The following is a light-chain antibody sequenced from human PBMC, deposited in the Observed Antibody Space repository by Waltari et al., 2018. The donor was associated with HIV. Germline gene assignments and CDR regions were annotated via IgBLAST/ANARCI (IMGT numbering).Light chain of an antibody. CDR2: SNN. V-gene: IGLV1-44*01. J-gene: IGLJ1*01. CDR3: AAWDDSLNGLYV. Sequence: QSVLTQPPSASGTPGPRVTISCSGSSSNIGSNTVHWYQQLPGTAPKLLIYSNNQRPSGVPDRFSGSKSGTSASLAISGLQSEDEADYYCAAWDDSLNGLYVFGTGTKVTVL. CDR1: SSNIGSNT.